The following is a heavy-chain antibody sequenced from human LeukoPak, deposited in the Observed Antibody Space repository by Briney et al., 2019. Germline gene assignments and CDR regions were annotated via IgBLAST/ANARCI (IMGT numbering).Heavy chain of an antibody. V-gene: IGHV1-2*02. Sequence: GASVKVSCKASGYTFTDYYMHWVRQAPGQGLEWMGWINPNSGGTKYVQKFQGRVTVTRDTSISTAYMELSRLRSEDTAVYYCARDNGAMVRGEHYYHYMDVWGKGTTVTISS. D-gene: IGHD3-10*01. CDR3: ARDNGAMVRGEHYYHYMDV. CDR2: INPNSGGT. CDR1: GYTFTDYY. J-gene: IGHJ6*03.